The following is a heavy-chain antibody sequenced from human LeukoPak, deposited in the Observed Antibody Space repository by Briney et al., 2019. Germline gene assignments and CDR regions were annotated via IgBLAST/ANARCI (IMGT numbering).Heavy chain of an antibody. CDR3: ASSYTGIRSFDY. CDR1: GGSISSYY. V-gene: IGHV4-59*01. CDR2: IYYSGST. Sequence: PSETLSLTCTVSGGSISSYYWSWIRQPPGKGLEWIGYIYYSGSTNYNPSLKSRVTISVDTSKNQFSLKLSSVTAADTAVYYCASSYTGIRSFDYWGQGTLVTVSS. D-gene: IGHD1-1*01. J-gene: IGHJ4*02.